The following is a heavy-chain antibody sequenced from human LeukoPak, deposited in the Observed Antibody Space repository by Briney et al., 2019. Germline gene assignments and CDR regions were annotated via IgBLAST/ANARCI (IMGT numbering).Heavy chain of an antibody. CDR2: IYENGGTT. CDR1: GFTFRSHA. Sequence: PGGSLRLSCVGSGFTFRSHAMSWVRQAPEKGLEFVSGIYENGGTTYYADSVKGRFSISRDNSKNTLYLQMNSLRAEDTAVYYCARATDYWGQGTLVTVSS. D-gene: IGHD4-17*01. V-gene: IGHV3-23*01. J-gene: IGHJ4*02. CDR3: ARATDY.